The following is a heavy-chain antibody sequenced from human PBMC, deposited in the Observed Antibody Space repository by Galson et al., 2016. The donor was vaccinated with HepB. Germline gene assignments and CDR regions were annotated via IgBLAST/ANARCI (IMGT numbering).Heavy chain of an antibody. Sequence: SLRLSCAASGFSFINSGMSWVRQAPGRGLEWVSGITRRGDAIRYADFAKGRFTISRDNSKNTLYFYMNSLSAGDTALYYCGKHGGFDYWGQGALVTVSS. D-gene: IGHD3-16*01. V-gene: IGHV3-23*01. CDR1: GFSFINSG. J-gene: IGHJ4*02. CDR3: GKHGGFDY. CDR2: ITRRGDAI.